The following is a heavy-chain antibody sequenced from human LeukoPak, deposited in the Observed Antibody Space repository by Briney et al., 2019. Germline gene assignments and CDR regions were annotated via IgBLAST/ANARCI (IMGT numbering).Heavy chain of an antibody. D-gene: IGHD1-1*01. Sequence: KPGGSLRLSCAASGFTFSSYSMNGPREPPGKGLEGVSSISPSSDHIYYVHSMTGRFIISRVNAKNLPDVQLNSVRGHGTAVYYCSRGGTDDAFNYWGQGTLVTVSS. J-gene: IGHJ4*02. CDR1: GFTFSSYS. CDR2: ISPSSDHI. CDR3: SRGGTDDAFNY. V-gene: IGHV3-21*01.